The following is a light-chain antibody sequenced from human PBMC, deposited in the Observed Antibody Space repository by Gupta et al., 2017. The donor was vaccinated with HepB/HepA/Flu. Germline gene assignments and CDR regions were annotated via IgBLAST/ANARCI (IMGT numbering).Light chain of an antibody. CDR2: DTS. V-gene: IGKV3-11*01. Sequence: VLTQSPATLSLSPGERATLSCRASQSVTYSLAWYQQKPGQAPRLLIYDTSNRATGIPARFSGSGSGTDFTLTISRLEPEDFAVYYCQQRSNSPRTFGEGTKVEIK. J-gene: IGKJ4*02. CDR3: QQRSNSPRT. CDR1: QSVTYS.